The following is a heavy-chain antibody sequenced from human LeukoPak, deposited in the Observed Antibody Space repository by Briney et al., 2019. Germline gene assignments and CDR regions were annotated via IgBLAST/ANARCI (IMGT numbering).Heavy chain of an antibody. CDR2: ISSSSSTI. J-gene: IGHJ4*02. CDR1: GFTFSSYS. Sequence: GGSLRLSCAASGFTFSSYSMNWVRQAPGKGLEWVSYISSSSSTIYYADSVKGRFTISRDNAKNSLYLQMNSLRAEDTAVYYCARETWAAMSALSFDYWGQGTLVTVSS. D-gene: IGHD2-15*01. V-gene: IGHV3-48*01. CDR3: ARETWAAMSALSFDY.